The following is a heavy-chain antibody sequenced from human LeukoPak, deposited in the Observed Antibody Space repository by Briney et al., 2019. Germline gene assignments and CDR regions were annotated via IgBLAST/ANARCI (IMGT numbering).Heavy chain of an antibody. CDR1: GFTFSSYW. J-gene: IGHJ4*02. CDR2: IKQDGSEK. D-gene: IGHD3-3*01. Sequence: PGGSLRLSCAASGFTFSSYWMSWVRQAPGKGLEWVANIKQDGSEKYYVDSVKGRFTISRGNAKNSLYLQMNSLRAEDTAVYYCARATYYDFWSGYFLAYYFDYWGQGTLVTVSS. V-gene: IGHV3-7*01. CDR3: ARATYYDFWSGYFLAYYFDY.